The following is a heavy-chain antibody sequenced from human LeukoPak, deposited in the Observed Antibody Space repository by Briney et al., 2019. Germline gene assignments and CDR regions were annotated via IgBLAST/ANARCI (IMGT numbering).Heavy chain of an antibody. V-gene: IGHV3-23*01. CDR1: GFTFSDNG. CDR2: ISGSDGRT. Sequence: GGSLRLSWAAAGFTFSDNGMSWVRQAPGKVLGWVSTISGSDGRTHYADSVKGRFTISRDNSKNTIYLQMDSLRAEDTGVYYCVNDQPHASCSSSTTCCSHWGQGTLVTVSA. J-gene: IGHJ4*02. CDR3: VNDQPHASCSSSTTCCSH. D-gene: IGHD2-2*01.